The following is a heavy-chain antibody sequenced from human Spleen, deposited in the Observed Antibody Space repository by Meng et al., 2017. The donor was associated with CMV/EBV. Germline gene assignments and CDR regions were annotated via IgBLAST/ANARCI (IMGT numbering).Heavy chain of an antibody. V-gene: IGHV3-48*03. Sequence: GESLKISCAASGFTFSIYEMNWVRQAPGKGLEWVSYISNTGTTIYYADSVKGRFTVSRDNAKNSLYLQMNSLRAEDTAVYYCARGSRVTMIVVAPSGWGQGTLVTVSS. D-gene: IGHD3-22*01. J-gene: IGHJ4*02. CDR3: ARGSRVTMIVVAPSG. CDR2: ISNTGTTI. CDR1: GFTFSIYE.